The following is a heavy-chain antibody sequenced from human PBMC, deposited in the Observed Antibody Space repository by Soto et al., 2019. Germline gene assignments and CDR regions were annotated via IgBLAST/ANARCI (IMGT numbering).Heavy chain of an antibody. V-gene: IGHV1-3*01. J-gene: IGHJ1*01. CDR3: ARTTGKYVSGWYPAEFEYFQH. CDR2: INAGNGNT. D-gene: IGHD6-19*01. Sequence: ASVKVSCKASGYTFTSYAMHWVRQAPGERLEWMGWINAGNGNTKYSQKFQGRVTITRDTSASTAYMELSSLRSEDTAVYYCARTTGKYVSGWYPAEFEYFQHWGQGTLVTVSS. CDR1: GYTFTSYA.